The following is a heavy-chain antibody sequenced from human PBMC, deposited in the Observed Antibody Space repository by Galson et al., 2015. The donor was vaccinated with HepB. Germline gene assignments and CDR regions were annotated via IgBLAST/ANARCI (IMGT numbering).Heavy chain of an antibody. CDR3: ARDSGHAFDI. CDR1: GFSFSMHG. Sequence: SLRLSCAASGFSFSMHGMHWVRQAPGKGLEWVAAIWFDGRNKFYADSVKGRFTISRDTSKNTLYLQMNSLRAEDTAVYYCARDSGHAFDIWGQGTMLTVFS. V-gene: IGHV3-33*01. D-gene: IGHD7-27*01. CDR2: IWFDGRNK. J-gene: IGHJ3*02.